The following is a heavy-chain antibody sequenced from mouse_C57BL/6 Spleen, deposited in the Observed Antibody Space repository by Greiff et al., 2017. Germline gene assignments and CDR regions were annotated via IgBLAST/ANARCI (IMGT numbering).Heavy chain of an antibody. D-gene: IGHD1-1*01. CDR2: IYPGDGDT. CDR3: ARDGSPWFAY. CDR1: GYAFSSSW. J-gene: IGHJ3*01. Sequence: VQLQQSGAELVKPGASVKISCKASGYAFSSSWMNWVKQRPGKGLEWIGQIYPGDGDTNYNGKFKGKATLTADKSSSTAYMQLSSLTSEDYAVYFCARDGSPWFAYWGQGTLVTVSA. V-gene: IGHV1-80*01.